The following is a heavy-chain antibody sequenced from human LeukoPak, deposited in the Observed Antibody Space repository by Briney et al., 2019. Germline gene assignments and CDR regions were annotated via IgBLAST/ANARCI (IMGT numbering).Heavy chain of an antibody. V-gene: IGHV5-51*01. D-gene: IGHD3-3*01. Sequence: GESLKISCKGSGYSFTSYWIGWVRQMPGKGLEWMGIIFPADSDTRYSPSFQGRVTISADRSTNTAYLQWSSLKASDTAIYYCARLIILPDDAFDIWGQGTMVTVSS. J-gene: IGHJ3*02. CDR1: GYSFTSYW. CDR2: IFPADSDT. CDR3: ARLIILPDDAFDI.